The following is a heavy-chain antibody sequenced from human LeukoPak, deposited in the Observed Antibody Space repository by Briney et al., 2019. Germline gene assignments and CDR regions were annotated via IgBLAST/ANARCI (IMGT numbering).Heavy chain of an antibody. CDR1: GYTFTSYG. CDR2: ISTYNGNT. D-gene: IGHD5-18*01. V-gene: IGHV1-18*01. Sequence: GASVKVSCKASGYTFTSYGISWVRQAPGQGLEWMGWISTYNGNTNYAQKLQGRVTMTTDTRTSTAYMELRSLRSDDTAVYYCAREAGVPPTTQQWPTSVDCWGQGTLVTVSS. J-gene: IGHJ4*02. CDR3: AREAGVPPTTQQWPTSVDC.